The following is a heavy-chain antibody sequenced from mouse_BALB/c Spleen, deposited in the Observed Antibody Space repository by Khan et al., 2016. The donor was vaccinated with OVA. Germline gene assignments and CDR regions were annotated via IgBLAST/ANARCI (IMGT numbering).Heavy chain of an antibody. CDR2: ISTGGTYT. J-gene: IGHJ4*01. CDR3: GGHEGYYGYGQGNY. D-gene: IGHD2-2*01. V-gene: IGHV5-9-3*01. CDR1: GFSFSRYS. Sequence: EVELVESGGGLVKPGGSLKLSCAASGFSFSRYSMSWVRQTPEKRLEWVATISTGGTYTYYTDSVKGRVTISRDNAKNILFLQMSSLRSEDTASYYCGGHEGYYGYGQGNYWDQGTSVTVSS.